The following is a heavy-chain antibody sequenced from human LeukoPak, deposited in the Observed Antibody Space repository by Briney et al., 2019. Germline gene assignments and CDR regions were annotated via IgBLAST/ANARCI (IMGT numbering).Heavy chain of an antibody. CDR3: ARVGYSSGWYHDY. V-gene: IGHV1-69*01. CDR1: GGTFSSYA. D-gene: IGHD6-19*01. CDR2: IIPIFGTA. Sequence: SVKVSCKASGGTFSSYAISWVRQAPGQGLEWMGGIIPIFGTANYAQKFQGRVMITADESTSTAYMELSSLRSEDTAVYYCARVGYSSGWYHDYWGQGTLVTVSS. J-gene: IGHJ4*02.